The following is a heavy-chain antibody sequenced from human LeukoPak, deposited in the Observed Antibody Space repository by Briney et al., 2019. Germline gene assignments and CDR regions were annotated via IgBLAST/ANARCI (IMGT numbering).Heavy chain of an antibody. D-gene: IGHD3-9*01. Sequence: GRSLRLSCAASGFTFSTYGMHWVRQAPGKGLEWVAIIYNDGSNKYYADSVKGRFTISRDNSKNTLYLQMNSLRAEDTAVYYCAKEEAWGDILTGHYGMDVWGQGTTVTVSS. CDR2: IYNDGSNK. V-gene: IGHV3-30*18. J-gene: IGHJ6*02. CDR1: GFTFSTYG. CDR3: AKEEAWGDILTGHYGMDV.